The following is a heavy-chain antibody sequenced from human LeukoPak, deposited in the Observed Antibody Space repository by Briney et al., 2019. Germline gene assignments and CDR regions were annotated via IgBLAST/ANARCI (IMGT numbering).Heavy chain of an antibody. V-gene: IGHV3-74*01. CDR1: GFTFSSYW. CDR3: ARWYSSGWCSDY. J-gene: IGHJ4*02. D-gene: IGHD6-19*01. CDR2: INSDGSST. Sequence: PGGSLRLSCAASGFTFSSYWMHWVRQAPGKGLVWVSRINSDGSSTSYADSGKGRFTISRDNAKNTLYLQMNSLRAEDTAVYYCARWYSSGWCSDYWGQGTLVTVSS.